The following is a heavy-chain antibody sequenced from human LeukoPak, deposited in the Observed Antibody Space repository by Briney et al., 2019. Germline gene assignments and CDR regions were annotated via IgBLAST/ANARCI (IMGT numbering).Heavy chain of an antibody. CDR3: AGRWYFGSEKYYAFDY. CDR1: GYTFTNYW. V-gene: IGHV5-51*01. Sequence: PGESLKIPCQASGYTFTNYWIGWVRQMPGKGLEWMGIIYPGDSDTRYSPSFQGQVTISADKSISAAYLQWNSLKASDTAMYYCAGRWYFGSEKYYAFDYWGQGTLVTVSS. J-gene: IGHJ4*02. D-gene: IGHD3-10*01. CDR2: IYPGDSDT.